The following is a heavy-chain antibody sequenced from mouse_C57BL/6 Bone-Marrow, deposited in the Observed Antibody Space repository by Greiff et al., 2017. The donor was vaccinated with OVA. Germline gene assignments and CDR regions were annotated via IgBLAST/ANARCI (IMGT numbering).Heavy chain of an antibody. Sequence: QVQLQQSGPGLVQPSQSLSITCTVSGFSLTSYGVPWVRQSPGKGLEWLGVIWSGGSTDYNATFMSRLIITKDNSKSHVFFKMNSLQADDTSIYYCANYYGSSFDYWCQGTTLTVSS. CDR1: GFSLTSYG. D-gene: IGHD1-1*01. V-gene: IGHV2-5*01. CDR2: IWSGGST. CDR3: ANYYGSSFDY. J-gene: IGHJ2*01.